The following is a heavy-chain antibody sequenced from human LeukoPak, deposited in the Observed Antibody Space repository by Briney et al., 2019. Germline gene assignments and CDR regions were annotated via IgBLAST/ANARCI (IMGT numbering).Heavy chain of an antibody. V-gene: IGHV3-21*01. J-gene: IGHJ3*02. CDR3: ARADSSGWYIKRSDAFDI. CDR1: GFTFSSYS. CDR2: ISSSSSYI. D-gene: IGHD6-19*01. Sequence: GGSLRLSCAASGFTFSSYSMNWVRQAPGKGLEWVSSISSSSSYIYYADSVKGRFTISRDKAKNSLYLQMNNLRADDTAVYYCARADSSGWYIKRSDAFDIWGQGTMVTVSS.